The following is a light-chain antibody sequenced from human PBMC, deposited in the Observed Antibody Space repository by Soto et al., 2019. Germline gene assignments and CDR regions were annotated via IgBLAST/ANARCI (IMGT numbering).Light chain of an antibody. CDR1: ISDVGRSGP. CDR3: ISYTGSSTSYV. J-gene: IGLJ1*01. Sequence: QSVLTQPASVSGTPGQSITISCRASISDVGRSGPVSWYQHHPGQLPKLIIYEGSRRPSGVSSRFSGSKSGNTASPTISGLQAEDEADYYCISYTGSSTSYVFGSGTKVTVL. CDR2: EGS. V-gene: IGLV2-14*02.